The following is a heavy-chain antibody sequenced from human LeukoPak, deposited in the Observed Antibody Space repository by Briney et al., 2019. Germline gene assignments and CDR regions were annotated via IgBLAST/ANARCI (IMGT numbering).Heavy chain of an antibody. CDR1: GYTLTELS. V-gene: IGHV1-24*01. CDR2: VDPEDGET. Sequence: GASVKVSCKVSGYTLTELSMHWVRQAPGKGLEWMGRVDPEDGETIYAEKFQGRVTITADTSTDTAYMELSSLRSEDTAVYYCATGIRFIDYYYYMDVWGKGTTVTVSS. D-gene: IGHD3-3*01. CDR3: ATGIRFIDYYYYMDV. J-gene: IGHJ6*03.